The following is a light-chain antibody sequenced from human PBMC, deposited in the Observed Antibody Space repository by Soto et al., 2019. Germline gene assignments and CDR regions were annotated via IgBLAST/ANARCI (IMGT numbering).Light chain of an antibody. CDR2: EVS. V-gene: IGLV2-8*01. CDR3: SSYAGSNNFV. CDR1: SSDGGSNNY. Sequence: QSVLTQPASVSGSPGQSITISCTGISSDGGSNNYVSWYQQHPGKAPKLMIYEVSKRPSGVPDRFSGSKSDNTASLTVSGLQAEDEADYYCSSYAGSNNFVFGTGTKVTVL. J-gene: IGLJ1*01.